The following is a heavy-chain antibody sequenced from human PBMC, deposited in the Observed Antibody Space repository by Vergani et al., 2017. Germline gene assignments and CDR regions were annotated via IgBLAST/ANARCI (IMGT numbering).Heavy chain of an antibody. CDR3: ARVGLTGYYFRYGMDV. CDR1: VGTFSSYA. D-gene: IGHD3-9*01. J-gene: IGHJ6*02. CDR2: IISIFGTA. Sequence: QVQLVQSGAEVKKPGSSVKVSCKASVGTFSSYAISWVRQAPGQGLEWMGVIISIFGTANYAQKFQGSVTITADESTSTAYMELSSLGSEDTAVYYCARVGLTGYYFRYGMDVWGQGTTVTVSS. V-gene: IGHV1-69*12.